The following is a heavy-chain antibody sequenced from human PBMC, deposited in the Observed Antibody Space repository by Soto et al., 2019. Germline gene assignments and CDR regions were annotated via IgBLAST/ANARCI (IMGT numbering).Heavy chain of an antibody. CDR3: ARTRGAYYDFWSGPRSTYYYYSMDV. Sequence: SGGSLRLSCAASGFTFSSYALHWVRQAPGKGLEWVAVISYDGSNKYYADSVKGRFTVSRDNSKNTLYLQMNSLRAKDTAVYYCARTRGAYYDFWSGPRSTYYYYSMDVWGQGTTVTVSS. CDR1: GFTFSSYA. V-gene: IGHV3-30-3*01. J-gene: IGHJ6*02. CDR2: ISYDGSNK. D-gene: IGHD3-3*01.